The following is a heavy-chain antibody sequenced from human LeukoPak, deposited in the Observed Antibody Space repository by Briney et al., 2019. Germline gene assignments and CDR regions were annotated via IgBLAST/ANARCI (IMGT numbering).Heavy chain of an antibody. CDR1: GFTFSSYW. V-gene: IGHV3-7*01. CDR2: IKQDGSEK. J-gene: IGHJ4*02. CDR3: ARVVGATTLDFDY. D-gene: IGHD1-26*01. Sequence: GGSLRLSCAASGFTFSSYWMSWVRQAPGKGLEWVANIKQDGSEKYYVDSVKGRFTISRDNAKNSLYLQMNSLRAEDTAVYYCARVVGATTLDFDYWGQGTLVTVSS.